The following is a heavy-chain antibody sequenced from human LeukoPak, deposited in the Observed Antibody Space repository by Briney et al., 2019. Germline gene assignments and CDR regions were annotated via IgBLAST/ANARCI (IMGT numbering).Heavy chain of an antibody. CDR2: RKQDGSEK. D-gene: IGHD1-20*01. V-gene: IGHV3-7*01. Sequence: GGSLRLSCAASGFSFSTYWMSWVRQAPGEGLDWAAKRKQDGSEKYYVDSVKGRFTISRDNAKNSLYLQMNSLRAEDTAVYYCARAGNWNDGGYFDYWGRGTLVTVSS. CDR3: ARAGNWNDGGYFDY. CDR1: GFSFSTYW. J-gene: IGHJ4*02.